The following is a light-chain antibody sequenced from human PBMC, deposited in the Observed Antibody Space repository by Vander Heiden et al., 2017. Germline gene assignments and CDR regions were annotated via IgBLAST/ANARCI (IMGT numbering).Light chain of an antibody. V-gene: IGKV3-11*01. CDR2: DAS. J-gene: IGKJ1*01. CDR1: QTVSSH. CDR3: QRRLNWPKT. Sequence: EIVLTQSPVTLSLSPGERATLSCRAGQTVSSHLAWYQQKPGQAPRLLIYDASNRAAGIPARFSGSGSGTDFILTISSLEPEDFAIYYCQRRLNWPKTFGQGTKVEIK.